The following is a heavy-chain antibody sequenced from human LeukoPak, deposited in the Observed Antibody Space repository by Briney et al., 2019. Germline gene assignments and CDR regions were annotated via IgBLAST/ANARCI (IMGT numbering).Heavy chain of an antibody. D-gene: IGHD1-1*01. CDR2: ITTSGGST. Sequence: PGGSLRLSCAASRFTFGIYDMSWVRQAPGKGLEWVSSITTSGGSTFYADSVMGRFTISRDNSRNTLYLQMNSLSAEDTAVYYCAKRGNPTVGHHYLDVWGKGTTVSVSS. J-gene: IGHJ6*03. V-gene: IGHV3-23*01. CDR3: AKRGNPTVGHHYLDV. CDR1: RFTFGIYD.